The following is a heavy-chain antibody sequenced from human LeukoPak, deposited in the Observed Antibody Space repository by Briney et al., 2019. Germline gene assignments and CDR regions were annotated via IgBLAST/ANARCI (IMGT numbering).Heavy chain of an antibody. Sequence: GGSLRLSCAASGFTFSGYSMNWVRQAPGKGLEWVSYISSSSTIYYADSVKGRFTISRDNSKNTLYLQMNSLRAEDTAVYYCARDACSGGSCYPNYWGQGTLVTVSS. V-gene: IGHV3-48*01. CDR2: ISSSSTI. CDR3: ARDACSGGSCYPNY. D-gene: IGHD2-15*01. J-gene: IGHJ4*02. CDR1: GFTFSGYS.